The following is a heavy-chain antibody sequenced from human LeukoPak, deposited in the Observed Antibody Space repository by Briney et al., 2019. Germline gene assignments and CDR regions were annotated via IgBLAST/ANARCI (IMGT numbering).Heavy chain of an antibody. D-gene: IGHD2/OR15-2a*01. V-gene: IGHV3-33*01. CDR1: GFTFSSYG. Sequence: PGRSLRLSCAASGFTFSSYGMHWVRQAPGKGLEWVALIWYDGSNKYYADSVKGRLTISRDNSKNTLYLQMNSLSAEDTAVYYCAREGPRGNSQFDYWGRGTLVTVSS. CDR3: AREGPRGNSQFDY. J-gene: IGHJ4*02. CDR2: IWYDGSNK.